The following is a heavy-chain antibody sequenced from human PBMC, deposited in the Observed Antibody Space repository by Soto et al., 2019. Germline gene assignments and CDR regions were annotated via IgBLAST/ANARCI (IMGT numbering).Heavy chain of an antibody. J-gene: IGHJ4*02. V-gene: IGHV4-30-4*01. D-gene: IGHD5-18*01. CDR3: ATESGSTYGYFDH. CDR2: ISNSGST. CDR1: GGSVTSDEDY. Sequence: SETLSLTCTVSGGSVTSDEDYWTWIRQSPRKGLEWIGYISNSGSTGYNPSLKTRLSMSVDRSKNQFTLRLTSVTAADTAVYFCATESGSTYGYFDHWGQGTQVTVS.